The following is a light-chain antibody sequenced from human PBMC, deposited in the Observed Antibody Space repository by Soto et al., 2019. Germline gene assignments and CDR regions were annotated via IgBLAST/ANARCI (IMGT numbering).Light chain of an antibody. Sequence: IQMTQSRSSLSASVGDRVTITCRASQSISSNLNWYQLKRGKAPKLLIYAASSLQSGVPSRISGSASGTDFTPTVSSLQHDDVATYYCLQDHDDSWTFGQGTKVDIK. CDR2: AAS. CDR3: LQDHDDSWT. V-gene: IGKV1-39*01. J-gene: IGKJ1*01. CDR1: QSISSN.